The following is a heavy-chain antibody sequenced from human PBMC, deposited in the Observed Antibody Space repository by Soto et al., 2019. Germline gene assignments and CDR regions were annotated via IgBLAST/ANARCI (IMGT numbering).Heavy chain of an antibody. J-gene: IGHJ4*01. D-gene: IGHD6-19*01. V-gene: IGHV3-23*01. CDR1: GFTFSNYA. CDR2: IGGSVEDT. Sequence: GGSLRLSCAAYGFTFSNYALSWVRQAPGKGLEWVSTIGGSVEDTFYADSVKGRFTISRDNSKSTLYLQMNNLRAEDTAVYYCARGGHSRGWGYDYWGHVSLVTVSS. CDR3: ARGGHSRGWGYDY.